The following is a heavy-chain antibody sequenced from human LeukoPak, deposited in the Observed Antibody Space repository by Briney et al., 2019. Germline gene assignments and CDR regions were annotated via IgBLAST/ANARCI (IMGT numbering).Heavy chain of an antibody. CDR3: AKERMTTVTTCNWFDP. D-gene: IGHD4-17*01. V-gene: IGHV3-30*02. J-gene: IGHJ5*02. CDR1: GFTFSSYG. CDR2: IRYDGSNK. Sequence: PGGSLRLSCAASGFTFSSYGMHWVRQAPGKGLEWVAFIRYDGSNKYYADSVKGRFTISRDNSKNTLYLQMNSLRAEDTAVYYCAKERMTTVTTCNWFDPWGQGTLVTVSS.